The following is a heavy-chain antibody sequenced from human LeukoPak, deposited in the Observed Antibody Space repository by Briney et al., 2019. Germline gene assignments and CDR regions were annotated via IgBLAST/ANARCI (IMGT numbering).Heavy chain of an antibody. V-gene: IGHV3-48*04. Sequence: GGSLRLSCAASGFIFSSYSMNWVRQAPGKGLEWVSYVISSSSTIYYADSVKGRFTISRDNAKNSLYLQMNSLRAEDTAVYYCARSGRAQTSNYYFDYWGQGTLVTVSS. J-gene: IGHJ4*02. CDR1: GFIFSSYS. D-gene: IGHD1-14*01. CDR2: VISSSSTI. CDR3: ARSGRAQTSNYYFDY.